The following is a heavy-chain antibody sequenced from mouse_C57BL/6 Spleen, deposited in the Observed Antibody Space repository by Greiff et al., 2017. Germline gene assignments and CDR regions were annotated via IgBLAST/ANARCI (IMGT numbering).Heavy chain of an antibody. J-gene: IGHJ1*03. Sequence: EVQGVESGGGLVQPGGSMKLSCAASGFTFSDAWMDWVRQSPEKGLEWVAEIRNKANNHATYYAESVKGRFTISRDDSKSSVYLQMNSLRAEDTGIYDCTRYYGSSYWYFDVWGTGTTVTVSS. CDR1: GFTFSDAW. CDR3: TRYYGSSYWYFDV. V-gene: IGHV6-6*01. D-gene: IGHD1-1*01. CDR2: IRNKANNHAT.